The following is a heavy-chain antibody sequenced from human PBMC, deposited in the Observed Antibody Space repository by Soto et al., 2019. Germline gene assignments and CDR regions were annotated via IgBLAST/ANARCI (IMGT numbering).Heavy chain of an antibody. CDR3: ARGEYYDILTGNYYYGMDV. CDR1: GYTFTSYA. Sequence: QVPLVQSGAEVKKPGASVKVSCKASGYTFTSYAMHWVRQAPGQRLEWMGWINAGNGNTKYSQKFQGRVTITRDTSASTAYMELSSLRSEDTAVYYCARGEYYDILTGNYYYGMDVWGQGTTVTVSS. D-gene: IGHD3-9*01. V-gene: IGHV1-3*01. CDR2: INAGNGNT. J-gene: IGHJ6*02.